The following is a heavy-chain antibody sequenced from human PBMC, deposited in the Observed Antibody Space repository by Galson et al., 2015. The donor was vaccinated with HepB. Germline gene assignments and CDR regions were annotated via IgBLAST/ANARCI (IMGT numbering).Heavy chain of an antibody. CDR3: ARDKVVVAATGRGDYGMDV. CDR1: GFTFSDYY. Sequence: SLRLSCAASGFTFSDYYMSWIRQAPGKGLEWVSYISSSSSYTNYADSVKGRFTISRDNAKNSLYLQMNSLRAEDTAVYYCARDKVVVAATGRGDYGMDVWGQGTTVTVSS. V-gene: IGHV3-11*06. CDR2: ISSSSSYT. D-gene: IGHD2-15*01. J-gene: IGHJ6*02.